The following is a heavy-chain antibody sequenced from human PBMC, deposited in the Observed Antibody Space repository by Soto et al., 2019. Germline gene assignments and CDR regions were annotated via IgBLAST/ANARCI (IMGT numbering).Heavy chain of an antibody. J-gene: IGHJ4*02. CDR3: AREGSYDTMDY. CDR1: GFTFTRYS. CDR2: ISSTTNYI. D-gene: IGHD3-22*01. V-gene: IGHV3-21*06. Sequence: GGSLRLSCAASGFTFTRYSMNWVRQAPGKGLEWVSSISSTTNYIYYGDSMKGRFTISRDNAKNSLYLEMNSLRAEDTALYYCAREGSYDTMDYWGLGTLVTVSS.